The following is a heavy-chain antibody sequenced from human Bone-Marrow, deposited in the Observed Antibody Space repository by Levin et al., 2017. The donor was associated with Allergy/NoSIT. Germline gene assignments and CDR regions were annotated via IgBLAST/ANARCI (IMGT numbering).Heavy chain of an antibody. J-gene: IGHJ5*02. CDR3: ARGGKVAATPFRPNWFDP. Sequence: GGSLRLSCAASGFTFSDYYMSWIRQAPGKGLEWVSYISSSGSTIYYADSVKGRFTISRDNAKNSLYLQMNSLRAEDTAVYYCARGGKVAATPFRPNWFDPWGQGTLVTVSS. CDR1: GFTFSDYY. D-gene: IGHD2-15*01. V-gene: IGHV3-11*01. CDR2: ISSSGSTI.